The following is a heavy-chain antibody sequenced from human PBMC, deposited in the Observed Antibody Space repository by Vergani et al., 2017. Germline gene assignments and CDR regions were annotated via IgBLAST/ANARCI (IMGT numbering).Heavy chain of an antibody. J-gene: IGHJ5*02. CDR2: STPVGATHA. V-gene: IGHV4-59*02. Sequence: QAQLQESGPGLVKPSETLSLTCHVFGVSVTDYNCNWIRQAPGKGLEWLGSLSTPVGATHASHNPSLKSRVSISVDTSKSQFSLRLTSVTAADSAIYYCAGDTHSWQRADRWGQGLLVSVSS. CDR1: GVSVTDYN. CDR3: AGDTHSWQRADR. D-gene: IGHD6-13*01.